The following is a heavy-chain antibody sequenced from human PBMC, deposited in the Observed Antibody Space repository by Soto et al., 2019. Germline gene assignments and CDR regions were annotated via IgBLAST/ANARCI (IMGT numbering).Heavy chain of an antibody. J-gene: IGHJ4*02. CDR3: AREYCSSASCYGPHF. CDR1: GYSLTSYG. Sequence: QVQLVQSGAEVKMPGASVKVSCKASGYSLTSYGISWVRQAPGQGLEWMGWISGHDGNTKYTQKLQGRVTVTTDTSTSTAYMELSSLRSDDTAVYYCAREYCSSASCYGPHFWGQGTLVTVSS. CDR2: ISGHDGNT. D-gene: IGHD2-2*01. V-gene: IGHV1-18*01.